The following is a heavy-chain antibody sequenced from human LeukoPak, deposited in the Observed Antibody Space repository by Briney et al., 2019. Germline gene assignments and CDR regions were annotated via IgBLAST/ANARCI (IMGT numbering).Heavy chain of an antibody. D-gene: IGHD3-22*01. CDR1: GFTFSSYS. CDR3: AKDHYDSSGYYFRNFAGLLFDY. CDR2: ISSSSSTI. J-gene: IGHJ4*02. Sequence: GGSLRLSCAASGFTFSSYSMNWVRQAPGKGLEWVSYISSSSSTIYYADSVKGRFTISRDNSKNTLYLQMNSLRAEDTAVYYCAKDHYDSSGYYFRNFAGLLFDYWGQGTLVTVSS. V-gene: IGHV3-48*01.